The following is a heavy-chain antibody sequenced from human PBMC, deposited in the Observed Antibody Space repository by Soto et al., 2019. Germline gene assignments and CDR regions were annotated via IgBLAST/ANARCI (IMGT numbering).Heavy chain of an antibody. V-gene: IGHV4-30-2*03. D-gene: IGHD6-13*01. CDR2: IYHSGST. J-gene: IGHJ5*02. CDR1: GGSSSSGDYS. Sequence: PSETLSLTCAVSGGSSSSGDYSWSWIRQPPGKGLEWSGNIYHSGSTYYSPSLKSRVTISVDTSKNQFSLKLSSVTAADTAVYYCARRERAAGTDWWFDPWGQGTLVTVSS. CDR3: ARRERAAGTDWWFDP.